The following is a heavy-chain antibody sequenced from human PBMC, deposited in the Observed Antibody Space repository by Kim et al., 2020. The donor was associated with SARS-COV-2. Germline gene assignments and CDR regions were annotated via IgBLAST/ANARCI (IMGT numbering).Heavy chain of an antibody. D-gene: IGHD4-17*01. CDR3: ARLYGHLNYYYYYGMDV. J-gene: IGHJ6*02. Sequence: LKSRVTISVDTSKSQFSLKLSSVTAADTAVYYCARLYGHLNYYYYYGMDVWGQGTTVTVSS. V-gene: IGHV4-61*07.